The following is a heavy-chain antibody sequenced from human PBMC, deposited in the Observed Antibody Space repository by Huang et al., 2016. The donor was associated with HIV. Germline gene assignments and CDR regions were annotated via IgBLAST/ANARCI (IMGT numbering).Heavy chain of an antibody. D-gene: IGHD6-19*01. V-gene: IGHV3-21*01. CDR2: ISKNGET. CDR3: ARRAAVIGMDY. CDR1: GFRFNDYN. Sequence: EVQLVESGGGLVKVGGSLRRSCVALGFRFNDYNINWVGQAPGKGLDGFSSISKNGETNYVDSVRGRFTISRDNANKSVYLQMDSLRAEDTAVYYCARRAAVIGMDYWGQGALVTVSS. J-gene: IGHJ4*02.